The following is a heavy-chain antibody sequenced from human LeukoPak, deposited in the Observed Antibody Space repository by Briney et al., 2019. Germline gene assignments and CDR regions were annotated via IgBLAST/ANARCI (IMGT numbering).Heavy chain of an antibody. Sequence: SETLSLTCTVSGGSISSYYWSWIRQPAGKGLEWIGRIYTSGSTNYNPSLKSRVTMSVDTSKNQFSLELSSVTAADTAVYYCARDDLGNYYDSSGYYYVWGQGTLVTVSS. CDR2: IYTSGST. CDR3: ARDDLGNYYDSSGYYYV. CDR1: GGSISSYY. J-gene: IGHJ4*02. D-gene: IGHD3-22*01. V-gene: IGHV4-4*07.